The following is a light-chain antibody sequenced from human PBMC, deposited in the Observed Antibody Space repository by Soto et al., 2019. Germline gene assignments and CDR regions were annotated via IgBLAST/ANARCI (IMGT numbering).Light chain of an antibody. CDR1: SSDVGGFNY. CDR3: NSYTSSSTYV. V-gene: IGLV2-14*03. J-gene: IGLJ1*01. CDR2: DVT. Sequence: QSALTQPASVSGSPGQSITISCTGTSSDVGGFNYVSWYQQHPGKALKLMIYDVTNRPSGVSYRFSGSKSGNTASLTISGLQAEDEADYYCNSYTSSSTYVFGTGTKLTVL.